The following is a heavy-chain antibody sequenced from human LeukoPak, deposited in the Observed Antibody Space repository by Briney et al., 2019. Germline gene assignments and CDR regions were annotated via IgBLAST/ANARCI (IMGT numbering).Heavy chain of an antibody. J-gene: IGHJ4*02. D-gene: IGHD6-13*01. Sequence: SVKVSCKASGGTFSSYAISWVRQAPGQGLEWMGGIIPIFGTANYAQKFQGRVTITTDESTSTAYMELSSLRSEDTAVYYCARIAAAVAYIDYWGQGTLVTVSS. V-gene: IGHV1-69*05. CDR2: IIPIFGTA. CDR3: ARIAAAVAYIDY. CDR1: GGTFSSYA.